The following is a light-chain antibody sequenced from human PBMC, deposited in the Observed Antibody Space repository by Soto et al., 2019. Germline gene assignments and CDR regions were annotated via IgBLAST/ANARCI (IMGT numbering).Light chain of an antibody. CDR2: GNS. J-gene: IGLJ3*02. Sequence: QAVVTQPPSVSGAPGQRVTISCTGSSSNIGAGYDVHWYQQLPGTAPKLLIYGNSNRPSGVPDRFSGSKSSTSASLAITGLQSEDEADYYCQSYDSSLSCWVFGGGTKLTVL. V-gene: IGLV1-40*01. CDR3: QSYDSSLSCWV. CDR1: SSNIGAGYD.